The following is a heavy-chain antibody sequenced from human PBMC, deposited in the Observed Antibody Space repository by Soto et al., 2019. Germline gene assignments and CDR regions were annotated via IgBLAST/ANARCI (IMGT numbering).Heavy chain of an antibody. CDR3: ARQSSSWYREVDFDY. J-gene: IGHJ4*02. CDR2: IYYSGST. V-gene: IGHV4-39*01. CDR1: GGSISSSSYY. Sequence: KTSETLSLTCTVSGGSISSSSYYWGWIRQPPGKGLEWIGSIYYSGSTYYNPSLKSRVTISVDTSKNQFSLKLSSVTAADTAVYYCARQSSSWYREVDFDYWGQGTLVTVSS. D-gene: IGHD6-13*01.